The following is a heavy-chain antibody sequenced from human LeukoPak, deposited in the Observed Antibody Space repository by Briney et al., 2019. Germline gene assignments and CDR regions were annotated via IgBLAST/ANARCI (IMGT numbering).Heavy chain of an antibody. CDR3: ARAGYSYGYVWGDYYYMDV. J-gene: IGHJ6*03. CDR1: GYTFTSYY. Sequence: GASVKVPCKASGYTFTSYYMHWVRQAPGQRLEWMGIINPSGGSTSYAQKFQGRVTMTRDTSTSTVYMELSSLRSEDTAVYYCARAGYSYGYVWGDYYYMDVWGKGTTVTVSS. CDR2: INPSGGST. V-gene: IGHV1-46*01. D-gene: IGHD3-16*01.